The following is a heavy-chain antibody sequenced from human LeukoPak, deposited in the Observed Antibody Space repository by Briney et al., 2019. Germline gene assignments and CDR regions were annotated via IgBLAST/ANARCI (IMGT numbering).Heavy chain of an antibody. CDR3: ARGSPRWFGELTPFDY. V-gene: IGHV3-30*04. J-gene: IGHJ4*02. CDR1: GFTFSSYA. D-gene: IGHD3-10*01. Sequence: GSLRLSCAASGFTFSSYAMHWVRQAPGKGLEWVAVISYDGSNKYYADSVRGRFTISRDNSKNTLYLQMNSLRAEDTAVYYCARGSPRWFGELTPFDYWGQGTLVTVSS. CDR2: ISYDGSNK.